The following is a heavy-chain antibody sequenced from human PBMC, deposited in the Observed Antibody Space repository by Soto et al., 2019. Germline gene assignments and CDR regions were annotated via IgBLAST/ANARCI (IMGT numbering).Heavy chain of an antibody. V-gene: IGHV4-30-2*01. CDR2: IYHSGAT. CDR1: GDSISRDGSS. Sequence: QVQLQESGSGLVKPSQTLVLTCTVSGDSISRDGSSWSWLRQPPGKGLEWIGYIYHSGATYYNPPLKSRVTTSVDKSKNQFSLSLASVTAADTDVYYCAREMSYYFDSWGHGTLVTVSS. CDR3: AREMSYYFDS. J-gene: IGHJ4*01.